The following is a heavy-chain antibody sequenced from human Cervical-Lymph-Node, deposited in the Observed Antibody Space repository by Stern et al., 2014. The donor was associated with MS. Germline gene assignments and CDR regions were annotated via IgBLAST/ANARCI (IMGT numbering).Heavy chain of an antibody. Sequence: EVQLVESGAEVKKPGESLKISCKGSGYSFTSYWIGWVRPMPGKGLEWMGIINPGDSDTRYSPSLQGQVTISADKSISTAYLQWSSLKASDTAMYYCARRHCSSRRCGWFDPWGQGTLVTVSS. CDR2: INPGDSDT. D-gene: IGHD2-2*01. CDR3: ARRHCSSRRCGWFDP. CDR1: GYSFTSYW. J-gene: IGHJ5*02. V-gene: IGHV5-51*01.